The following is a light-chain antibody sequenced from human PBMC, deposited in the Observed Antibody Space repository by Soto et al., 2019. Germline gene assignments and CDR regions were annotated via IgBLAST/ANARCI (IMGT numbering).Light chain of an antibody. J-gene: IGKJ2*01. CDR3: QQRSNWPPDT. CDR1: HNIRNN. V-gene: IGKV3-15*01. CDR2: YAS. Sequence: VVLTQSPATLSVSPGETVTLSCRASHNIRNNLAWYQHKPGQAPRLLISYASSGATGVPGRFSGSGSGTEFALTISSLQSEDSAVYYCQQRSNWPPDTFGQGTKLEIK.